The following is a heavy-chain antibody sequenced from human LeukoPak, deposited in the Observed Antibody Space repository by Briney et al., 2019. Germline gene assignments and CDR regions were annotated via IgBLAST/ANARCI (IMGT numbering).Heavy chain of an antibody. Sequence: SQTLSLTCAVSGGSISSGGYSWSWIRQPPGKGLEWIGYIYHSGSTYYNPSLKSRVTISVDRSKNQFSLKLSSVTAADTAVYYCARDWASGTYSSGWLNKPAGWFDPWGQGTLVTVSS. D-gene: IGHD6-19*01. CDR2: IYHSGST. CDR3: ARDWASGTYSSGWLNKPAGWFDP. J-gene: IGHJ5*02. CDR1: GGSISSGGYS. V-gene: IGHV4-30-2*01.